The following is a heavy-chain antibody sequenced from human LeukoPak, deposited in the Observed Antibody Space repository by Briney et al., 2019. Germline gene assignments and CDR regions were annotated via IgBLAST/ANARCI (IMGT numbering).Heavy chain of an antibody. J-gene: IGHJ4*02. CDR3: AKDQEMAHHEYFDY. CDR1: GFTFSSYG. Sequence: GGSLRLSCAASGFTFSSYGMSWVRQAPGKGLEWVSAISGSGGSTYYADSVKGRFTISRDNPKNTLYLQMNSLRAEDTAVYYCAKDQEMAHHEYFDYWGQGTLVTVSS. CDR2: ISGSGGST. D-gene: IGHD5-24*01. V-gene: IGHV3-23*01.